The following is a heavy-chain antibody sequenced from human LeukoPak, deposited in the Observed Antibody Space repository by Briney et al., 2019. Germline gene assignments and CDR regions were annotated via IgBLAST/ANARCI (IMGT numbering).Heavy chain of an antibody. V-gene: IGHV4-34*01. CDR1: GGSFSGYY. D-gene: IGHD3-10*01. CDR2: INHSGST. CDR3: ARRSGTVMVRGYDCFDP. J-gene: IGHJ5*02. Sequence: SETLSLTCAVYGGSFSGYYWSWIRQPPGKGLEWIGEINHSGSTNYNPSLKSRVTISVDTSKDQFSLKLSSVTAADTAVYYCARRSGTVMVRGYDCFDPWGHATLVTVSS.